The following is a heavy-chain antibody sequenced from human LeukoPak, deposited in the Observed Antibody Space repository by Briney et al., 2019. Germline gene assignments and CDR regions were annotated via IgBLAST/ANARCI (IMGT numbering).Heavy chain of an antibody. Sequence: GGSLRLSCAASGFMFRNHDMHWVRLVTGEGLEWIATIGTAGDTYYAGSVKGRFTISRENAKNSVYLQMNSLRAEDTAVYYCARDQLGLRFAYWGQGTLVTVSS. CDR1: GFMFRNHD. V-gene: IGHV3-13*01. CDR2: IGTAGDT. J-gene: IGHJ4*02. CDR3: ARDQLGLRFAY. D-gene: IGHD1-7*01.